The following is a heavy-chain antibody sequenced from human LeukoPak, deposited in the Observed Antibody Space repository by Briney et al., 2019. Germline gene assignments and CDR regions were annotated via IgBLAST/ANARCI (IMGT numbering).Heavy chain of an antibody. CDR1: GYTLTELS. D-gene: IGHD3-3*01. V-gene: IGHV1-24*01. Sequence: ASVKVSCKVSGYTLTELSMHWVRQAPGKGLEWMGGFDPEDGETIYAQKFQGRVTMTEDTSTDTAYTELSSLRSEDTAVYYCATGRPVLRFLEWLPPTWGQGTMVTVSS. J-gene: IGHJ3*01. CDR2: FDPEDGET. CDR3: ATGRPVLRFLEWLPPT.